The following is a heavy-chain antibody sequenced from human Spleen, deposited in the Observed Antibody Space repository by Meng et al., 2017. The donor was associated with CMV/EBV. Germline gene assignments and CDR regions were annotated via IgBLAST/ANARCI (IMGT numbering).Heavy chain of an antibody. CDR2: IIPILGIA. CDR1: GGTFSSYA. CDR3: ARPGGYSSSSAFDY. J-gene: IGHJ4*02. D-gene: IGHD6-13*01. V-gene: IGHV1-69*10. Sequence: SVKVSCKASGGTFSSYAISWVRQAPGQGLEWMGGIIPILGIANYAQKFQGRVTITADKSTSTAYMELSSLRSEDTAVYYCARPGGYSSSSAFDYWGQGTLVTVSS.